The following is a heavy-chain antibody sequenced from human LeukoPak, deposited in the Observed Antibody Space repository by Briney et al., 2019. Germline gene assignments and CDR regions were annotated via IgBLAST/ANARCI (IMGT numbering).Heavy chain of an antibody. CDR1: GGTFSSYA. D-gene: IGHD3-3*01. Sequence: SVKVSCKASGGTFSSYAISWVRQAPGQGLEWMGGIIPIFGTANYAQKFQGRVTITADESTSTAYMELSSLRSEDTAVYYCARDRGITIFGANLDLWGRGTLVTVSS. CDR3: ARDRGITIFGANLDL. CDR2: IIPIFGTA. V-gene: IGHV1-69*13. J-gene: IGHJ2*01.